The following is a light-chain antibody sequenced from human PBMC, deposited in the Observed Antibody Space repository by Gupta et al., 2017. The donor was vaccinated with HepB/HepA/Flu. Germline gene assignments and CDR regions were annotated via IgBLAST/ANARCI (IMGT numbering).Light chain of an antibody. CDR3: LQYYSTPST. CDR2: WAS. CDR1: QSVLYSSNNKNY. Sequence: DLVMTQSPDSLAVSLGESATINCKSSQSVLYSSNNKNYLAWYQQKPGQPPKLLIYWASTRESGVPDRFSGSGSGTDFTLTISSLQAEDVAVYYCLQYYSTPSTFGPGTKVDIK. J-gene: IGKJ3*01. V-gene: IGKV4-1*01.